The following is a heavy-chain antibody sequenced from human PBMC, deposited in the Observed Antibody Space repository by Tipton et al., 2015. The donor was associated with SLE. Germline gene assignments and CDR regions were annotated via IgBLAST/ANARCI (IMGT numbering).Heavy chain of an antibody. Sequence: GSLRLSCAASGFFFDDYGMSWVRQGSGKGLEWVSGISYDGISTAYVDSVKGRFTISRDNAKNSVYLQMNSLRAEDTAVYYCARDPFDSGTYHNVDWFDPWGQGTLVTVSS. V-gene: IGHV3-20*04. CDR3: ARDPFDSGTYHNVDWFDP. CDR2: ISYDGIST. J-gene: IGHJ5*02. CDR1: GFFFDDYG. D-gene: IGHD3-10*01.